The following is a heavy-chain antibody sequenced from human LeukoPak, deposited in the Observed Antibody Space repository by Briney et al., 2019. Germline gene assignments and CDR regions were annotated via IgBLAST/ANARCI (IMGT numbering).Heavy chain of an antibody. CDR2: IYPGDSDT. D-gene: IGHD3-22*01. J-gene: IGHJ3*02. CDR3: ARTNYYETSGWAAGLSPFDM. V-gene: IGHV5-51*01. CDR1: GYPFTSYW. Sequence: GGSLEISFKASGYPFTSYWIAWVRPLPGKGLGGVGVIYPGDSDTKYSPSLQGHVTISADKSVTTAVLQWSSLEASDTAMYDCARTNYYETSGWAAGLSPFDMWGRGTMVTVSS.